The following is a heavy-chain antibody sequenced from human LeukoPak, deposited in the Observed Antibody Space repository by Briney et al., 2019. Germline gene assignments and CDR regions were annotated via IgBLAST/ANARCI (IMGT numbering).Heavy chain of an antibody. Sequence: SETLSLTCTVSGGSISSYYWSWIRQPAGKGLEWIGRIHTSGSTNYNASLKSRVTMSVDTSKNQFSLKLSSVTAADTAVYYRARDPYGGNGGFDYWGQGTLVTVSS. J-gene: IGHJ4*02. V-gene: IGHV4-4*07. D-gene: IGHD4-23*01. CDR2: IHTSGST. CDR3: ARDPYGGNGGFDY. CDR1: GGSISSYY.